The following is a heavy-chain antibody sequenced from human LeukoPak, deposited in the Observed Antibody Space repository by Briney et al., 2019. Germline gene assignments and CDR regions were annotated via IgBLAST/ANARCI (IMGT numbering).Heavy chain of an antibody. J-gene: IGHJ4*02. V-gene: IGHV1-24*01. Sequence: ASVKVSCKVSGYTLTELSMHWVRQAPGKGLEWMGGFDPEGGETIYAQKFQGRVTMTEDTSTDTAYMELSSLRSEDTAVYYCATASYGDYVGKFDYWGQGTLVTVSS. CDR1: GYTLTELS. CDR3: ATASYGDYVGKFDY. CDR2: FDPEGGET. D-gene: IGHD4-17*01.